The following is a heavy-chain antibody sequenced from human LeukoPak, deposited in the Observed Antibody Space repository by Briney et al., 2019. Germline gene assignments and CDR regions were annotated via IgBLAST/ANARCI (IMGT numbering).Heavy chain of an antibody. CDR2: LSGGGST. V-gene: IGHV3-23*01. CDR1: GFTFSSYA. D-gene: IGHD3-10*01. CDR3: AKDYGSGTYYYYYMDV. Sequence: GGSLRLSCAASGFTFSSYAMSWVRQAPGKGLEWVVALSGGGSTYYADSVKGRFTISRDNSKNTLYLQMNSLRAEDTAVYYCAKDYGSGTYYYYYMDVWGKGTTVTVSS. J-gene: IGHJ6*03.